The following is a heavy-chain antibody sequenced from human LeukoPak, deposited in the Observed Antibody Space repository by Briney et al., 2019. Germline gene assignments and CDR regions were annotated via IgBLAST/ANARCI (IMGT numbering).Heavy chain of an antibody. CDR1: GFTFSSYG. D-gene: IGHD3-22*01. CDR3: AKLYYYDSSGYSY. V-gene: IGHV3-30*18. J-gene: IGHJ4*02. Sequence: PGGSLRLSCAASGFTFSSYGMHWVRQAPGKGLEWVAVISYDGSNKYYADSVKGRFTISRDNSKNTLYLQMNSLRAEDTAVYYCAKLYYYDSSGYSYWGQGTLVTVSS. CDR2: ISYDGSNK.